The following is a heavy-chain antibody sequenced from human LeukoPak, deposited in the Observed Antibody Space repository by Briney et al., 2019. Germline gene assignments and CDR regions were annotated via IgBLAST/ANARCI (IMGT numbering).Heavy chain of an antibody. Sequence: GGSLRLSCAASGFTFSTYAMHWVRQAPGKGLEWVAVISYDESNKYYADSVKGRFTISRDNSKNTLYLQMNSLRAEDTAVYYCARDQTYCGGDCYYYYYYGMDVWGQGTTVTVSS. CDR2: ISYDESNK. J-gene: IGHJ6*02. CDR3: ARDQTYCGGDCYYYYYYGMDV. CDR1: GFTFSTYA. V-gene: IGHV3-30-3*01. D-gene: IGHD2-21*02.